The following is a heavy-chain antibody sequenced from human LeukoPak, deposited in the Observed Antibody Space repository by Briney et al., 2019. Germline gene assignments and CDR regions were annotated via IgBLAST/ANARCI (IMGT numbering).Heavy chain of an antibody. CDR1: GFTFNHAW. Sequence: GGSLRLSCGASGFTFNHAWMSWVRQAPGKRLEWVGRIKSKTDGGTTDYAAPVKGRFTISRDDSKNMLYLQMNSLKTEDTAVYYCTTVGSSRYYYYFDYWGQGKLVTVSS. D-gene: IGHD3-22*01. V-gene: IGHV3-15*01. CDR3: TTVGSSRYYYYFDY. CDR2: IKSKTDGGTT. J-gene: IGHJ4*02.